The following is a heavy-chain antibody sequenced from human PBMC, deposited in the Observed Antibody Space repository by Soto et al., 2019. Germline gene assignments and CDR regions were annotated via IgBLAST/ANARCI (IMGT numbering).Heavy chain of an antibody. CDR1: GFTFSNAY. CDR3: AHAPGSRGYYGLDV. Sequence: VQLVESGGGLVKPGGSLRLSCAASGFTFSNAYMNWVRQAPGKGLEWVGRIKSKSDGETTDYAAPVKGRFIISRDDSKNTLYLQMNSRQTEDTAVYYCAHAPGSRGYYGLDVWGQGTTVTVSS. V-gene: IGHV3-15*07. CDR2: IKSKSDGETT. J-gene: IGHJ6*02. D-gene: IGHD3-10*01.